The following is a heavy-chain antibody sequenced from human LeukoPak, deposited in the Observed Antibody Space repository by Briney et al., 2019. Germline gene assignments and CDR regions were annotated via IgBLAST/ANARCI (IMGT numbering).Heavy chain of an antibody. CDR3: ARGAPGDY. Sequence: SETLSLTCAVYSGSFSGYYWSWIRQPPGKGLEWIGEINHSGSTNYNPSLKSRVTISVDTSKNQFSLKLSSVTAADTAVYYCARGAPGDYWGQGTLVTVSS. J-gene: IGHJ4*02. CDR1: SGSFSGYY. V-gene: IGHV4-34*01. CDR2: INHSGST.